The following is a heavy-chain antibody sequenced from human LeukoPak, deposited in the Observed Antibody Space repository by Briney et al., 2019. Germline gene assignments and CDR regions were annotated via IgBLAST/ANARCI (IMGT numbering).Heavy chain of an antibody. Sequence: KTGGSLRLSCAASGFNFSTYTMSWVRQAPGKGLEWVSSISGSSSYIFYADSMEGRFTISRDNAQNSLYLQMNSLRVEDTAVYYCARAKAVRPDFDYWGRGTLVTVSS. V-gene: IGHV3-21*01. CDR2: ISGSSSYI. J-gene: IGHJ4*02. CDR1: GFNFSTYT. CDR3: ARAKAVRPDFDY. D-gene: IGHD4-17*01.